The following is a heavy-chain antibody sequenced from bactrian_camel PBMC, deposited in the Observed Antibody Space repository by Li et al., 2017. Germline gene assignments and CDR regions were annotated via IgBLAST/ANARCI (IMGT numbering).Heavy chain of an antibody. V-gene: IGHV3S1*01. Sequence: VQLVESGGGSVQAGGSMTLSCEVSGYINGTNCMAWFSQTPWAAREGVAAIHTGEGNTYYADSVKGRFTISQDNAKNTVYLQMNNLKSEDTATYYCAADSVPRVCSPRIGSKVTLVAARYWGQGTQVTVS. CDR1: GYINGTNC. CDR3: AADSVPRVCSPRIGSKVTLVAARY. D-gene: IGHD6*01. J-gene: IGHJ4*01. CDR2: IHTGEGNT.